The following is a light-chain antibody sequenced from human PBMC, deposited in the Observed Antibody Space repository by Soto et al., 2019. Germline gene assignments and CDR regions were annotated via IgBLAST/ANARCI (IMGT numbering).Light chain of an antibody. CDR2: GAS. J-gene: IGKJ1*01. CDR3: QQYDSSVT. Sequence: ESVLTQSPGSLYLSPGQRATLSCRASQSVDSRFFAWYQQRPGQAPRLLIYGASMRATGIPDRFTGSGSGTDFTLTISGLEPEDFARCYCQQYDSSVTFGLGTKVEIK. CDR1: QSVDSRF. V-gene: IGKV3-20*01.